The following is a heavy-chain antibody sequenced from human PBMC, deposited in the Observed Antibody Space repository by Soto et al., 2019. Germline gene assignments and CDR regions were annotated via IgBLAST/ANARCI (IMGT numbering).Heavy chain of an antibody. V-gene: IGHV3-53*01. CDR2: IYSGGSS. D-gene: IGHD3-10*01. J-gene: IGHJ5*02. Sequence: SGGSLRLSCTTSGFTVSSSHMTWDRQVPGKGLEWVSVIYSGGSSYYAVSVQGRFTISRDNSKNTVYLQMNSLRGEDTAMYYCARLGPYGSESYSFRYNRFDPWGQGT. CDR3: ARLGPYGSESYSFRYNRFDP. CDR1: GFTVSSSH.